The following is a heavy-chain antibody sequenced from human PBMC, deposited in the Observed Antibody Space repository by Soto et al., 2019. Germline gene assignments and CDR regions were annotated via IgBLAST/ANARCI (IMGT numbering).Heavy chain of an antibody. D-gene: IGHD4-17*01. CDR1: GGTFSSYA. V-gene: IGHV1-69*01. Sequence: QVQLVQSGAEVKKPGSSVKVSCKASGGTFSSYAISWVRQAPGQGLEWMGGSIPIFGTANYAQKFQGRVTITADESTSTAYMELSSLISEDTAVYYCARGETTVTASRGYYYYYGMDVWGQGTTVTVSS. J-gene: IGHJ6*02. CDR2: SIPIFGTA. CDR3: ARGETTVTASRGYYYYYGMDV.